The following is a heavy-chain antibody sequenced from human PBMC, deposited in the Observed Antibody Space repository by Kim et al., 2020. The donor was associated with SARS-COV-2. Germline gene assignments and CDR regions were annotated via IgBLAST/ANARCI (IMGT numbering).Heavy chain of an antibody. CDR3: ARLNMVRGAGYFDL. CDR1: GGSFSGYY. Sequence: SETLSLTCAVYGGSFSGYYWSWIRQPPGKGLEWIGEINHSGSTNYNPSLKSRVTISVDTSKNQFSLKLSSVTAADTAVYYCARLNMVRGAGYFDLWGRGTLVTVSS. J-gene: IGHJ2*01. D-gene: IGHD3-10*01. CDR2: INHSGST. V-gene: IGHV4-34*01.